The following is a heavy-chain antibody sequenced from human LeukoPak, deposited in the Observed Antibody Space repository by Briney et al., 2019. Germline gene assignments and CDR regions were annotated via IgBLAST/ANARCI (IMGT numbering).Heavy chain of an antibody. CDR2: IYYSGST. CDR3: ARHSIGYCSSTSCSPYYYGMDV. Sequence: SETLSLTRTVSGGSISSYYWSWIRQPPGKGLEWIGYIYYSGSTNYNPSLKSRVTISVDTSKNQFSLKLSSVTAADTAVYYCARHSIGYCSSTSCSPYYYGMDVWGQGTTVTVSS. J-gene: IGHJ6*02. D-gene: IGHD2-2*01. V-gene: IGHV4-59*08. CDR1: GGSISSYY.